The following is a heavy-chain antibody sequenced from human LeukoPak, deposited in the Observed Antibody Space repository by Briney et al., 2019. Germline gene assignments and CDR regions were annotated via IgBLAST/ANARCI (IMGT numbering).Heavy chain of an antibody. CDR2: IYSDGSST. CDR1: GFTFSSYW. D-gene: IGHD6-19*01. V-gene: IGHV3-74*01. J-gene: IGHJ4*02. Sequence: GGSLRLSCAASGFTFSSYWMHWVRQAPGKGLVWVSRIYSDGSSTSNADSVKGRFTISRDNAKNTLYLQMNSLRAEDTAVYYCARGSSGCADYWGQGTLVTVS. CDR3: ARGSSGCADY.